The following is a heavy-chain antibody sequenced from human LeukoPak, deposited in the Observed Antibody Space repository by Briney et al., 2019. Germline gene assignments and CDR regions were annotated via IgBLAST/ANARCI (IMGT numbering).Heavy chain of an antibody. CDR3: AKDPVLRYFDWLLPHDAFDI. D-gene: IGHD3-9*01. V-gene: IGHV3-30*18. CDR2: ISYDGSNK. J-gene: IGHJ3*02. CDR1: GFTFSSYG. Sequence: GRSLRLSCAASGFTFSSYGMHWVRQAPGKGPEWVAVISYDGSNKYYADSVKGRFTISRDNSKNTLYLQMNSLRAEDTAVYYCAKDPVLRYFDWLLPHDAFDIWGQGTMVTVSS.